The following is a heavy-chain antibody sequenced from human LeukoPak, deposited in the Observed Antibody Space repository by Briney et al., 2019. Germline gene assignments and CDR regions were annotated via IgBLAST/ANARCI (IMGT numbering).Heavy chain of an antibody. D-gene: IGHD2-15*01. CDR3: ARDAAPYYMDV. CDR2: TYYRSEWYN. CDR1: GDSVSSNSAA. Sequence: SQPLSLTSAISGDSVSSNSAARNWNRQSPSRGLEWLGTTYYRSEWYNDYAVSVKSRITINPDTSKNQFSLQLNSVTPEDTAVYYCARDAAPYYMDVWGKGTTVTVSS. V-gene: IGHV6-1*01. J-gene: IGHJ6*03.